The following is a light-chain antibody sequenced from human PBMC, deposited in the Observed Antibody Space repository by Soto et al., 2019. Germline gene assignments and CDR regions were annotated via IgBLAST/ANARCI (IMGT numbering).Light chain of an antibody. J-gene: IGLJ1*01. V-gene: IGLV4-69*02. CDR1: SGHTSYT. CDR2: LNSDGSY. Sequence: QPVLTQSPSASASLGASVKLTCTLSSGHTSYTIAWHQQQPEKGPRYLMKLNSDGSYTKGDGIPDRFSGSSSGAERYLTISSLQSEDEADYYCQTWGTGMRVFGPGTKVTVL. CDR3: QTWGTGMRV.